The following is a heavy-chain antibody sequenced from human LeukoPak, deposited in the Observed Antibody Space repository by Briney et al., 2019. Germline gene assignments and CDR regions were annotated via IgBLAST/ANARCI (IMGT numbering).Heavy chain of an antibody. V-gene: IGHV1-2*02. D-gene: IGHD5-18*01. CDR2: INPNSGGT. CDR3: ARDTRGYSYGQAY. Sequence: ASVKVSCKASGYTFTGYYMHWVRQAPGQGLEWMGWINPNSGGTNYAQKFQGRVTMTRDTSISTAYMELSRLRSDDTAVYYCARDTRGYSYGQAYWGQGTLVTVSS. J-gene: IGHJ4*02. CDR1: GYTFTGYY.